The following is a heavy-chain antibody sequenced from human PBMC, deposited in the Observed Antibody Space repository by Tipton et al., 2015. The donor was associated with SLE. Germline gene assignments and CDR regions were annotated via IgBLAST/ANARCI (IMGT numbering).Heavy chain of an antibody. V-gene: IGHV4-59*01. CDR3: ARGVGSGSPLDY. J-gene: IGHJ4*02. CDR2: IYYSGST. Sequence: TLSLTCTVSGGSISSYYWSWIRQPPGKGLEWIGYIYYSGSTNYNPSLKSRVTISVDTSKNQFSLKLSSVTAADMAVYYCARGVGSGSPLDYWGQGTLVTVSS. CDR1: GGSISSYY. D-gene: IGHD1-26*01.